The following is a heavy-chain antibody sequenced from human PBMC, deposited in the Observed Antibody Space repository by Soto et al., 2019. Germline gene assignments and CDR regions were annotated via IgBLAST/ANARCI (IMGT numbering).Heavy chain of an antibody. J-gene: IGHJ4*02. V-gene: IGHV3-33*01. CDR3: ARDHLVDIVATTPEFDY. CDR1: GFTFSSYG. CDR2: IWYDGSNK. D-gene: IGHD5-12*01. Sequence: GGSLRLSCAASGFTFSSYGMHWVRQAPGKGLEWVAVIWYDGSNKYYADSVKGRFTISRDNSKNRLELKMNSLRAEDTAVYYCARDHLVDIVATTPEFDYWGQGTLVTVSS.